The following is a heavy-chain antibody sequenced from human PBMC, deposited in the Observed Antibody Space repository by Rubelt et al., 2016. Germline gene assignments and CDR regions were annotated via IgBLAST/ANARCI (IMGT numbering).Heavy chain of an antibody. Sequence: QLQLQESGPGLVKPSETLSLTCSVSGGSISSGTYYWGWIRQPPGKGLEWIGSIYYSGNTNYNPSLQNRVTISVDTSKSQFSLRLTSVTAADTAVYYCARGVIWGQGTLVAVSS. D-gene: IGHD3-10*01. CDR3: ARGVI. V-gene: IGHV4-39*07. J-gene: IGHJ4*02. CDR1: GGSISSGTYY. CDR2: IYYSGNT.